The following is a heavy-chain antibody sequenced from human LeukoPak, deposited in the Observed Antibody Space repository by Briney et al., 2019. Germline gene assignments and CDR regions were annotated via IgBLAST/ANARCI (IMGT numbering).Heavy chain of an antibody. V-gene: IGHV4-4*07. CDR3: ARTNCSGGSCYVDY. CDR2: IYTSGST. Sequence: PSETLSLTCTVSGGSISSYYWSWIRQPAGKGLEWIGRIYTSGSTNYNPSLKSRVTMSVDTSKNQFSLKLSSVTAADTAVYYCARTNCSGGSCYVDYWGQGTLVTVSS. D-gene: IGHD2-15*01. CDR1: GGSISSYY. J-gene: IGHJ4*02.